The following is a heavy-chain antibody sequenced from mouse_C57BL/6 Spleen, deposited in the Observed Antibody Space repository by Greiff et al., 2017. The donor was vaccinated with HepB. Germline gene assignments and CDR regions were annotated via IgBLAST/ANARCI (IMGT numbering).Heavy chain of an antibody. D-gene: IGHD3-2*02. J-gene: IGHJ4*01. Sequence: QVQLQQSGAELVRPGASVTLSCNASGYTFTDYEMHWVKQTPVHGLEWIGAIDPETGGTAYNQKFKGKAILTADKSSSTAYMEFRSLTSEDSAVYYCALQLRLPYYAVDYWGQGTSVTVSS. CDR2: IDPETGGT. V-gene: IGHV1-15*01. CDR1: GYTFTDYE. CDR3: ALQLRLPYYAVDY.